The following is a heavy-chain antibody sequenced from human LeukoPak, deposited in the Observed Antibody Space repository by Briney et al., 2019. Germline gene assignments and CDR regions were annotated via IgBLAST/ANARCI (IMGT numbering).Heavy chain of an antibody. Sequence: GASVKVSCKASGYTFTSYGISWVRQAPGQGLEWMGWISAYNGNTNYAQKLQGRVTMTTDTSTSTAYMELSRLRSDDTAVYYCARELPGATDFDYWGQGTLVTVSS. CDR3: ARELPGATDFDY. CDR1: GYTFTSYG. J-gene: IGHJ4*02. D-gene: IGHD1-26*01. V-gene: IGHV1-18*01. CDR2: ISAYNGNT.